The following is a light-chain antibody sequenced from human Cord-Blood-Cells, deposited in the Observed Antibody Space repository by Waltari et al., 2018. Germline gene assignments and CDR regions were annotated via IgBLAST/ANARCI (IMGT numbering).Light chain of an antibody. CDR1: SSEVGGYNY. Sequence: QSALTHPASVSGSPGQSITISCTGTSSEVGGYNYVSWYQQHPGKAPKLMIYDVSNRPSGVSNRFSGSKSGNTASLTISGLQAEDEADYYCSSYTSSSTLFGGGTKLTVL. CDR3: SSYTSSSTL. V-gene: IGLV2-14*01. CDR2: DVS. J-gene: IGLJ2*01.